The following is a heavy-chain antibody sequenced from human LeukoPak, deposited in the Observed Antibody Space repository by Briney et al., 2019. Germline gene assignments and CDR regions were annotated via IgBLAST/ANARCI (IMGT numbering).Heavy chain of an antibody. D-gene: IGHD1-26*01. CDR1: GFTFSSYG. CDR3: ARAFVGGSYRAFDI. J-gene: IGHJ3*02. Sequence: PGGSLRLSCAASGFTFSSYGMHWVRQAPGKGLEWVAVISYDGSNKYYADSVKGRFTISRDNSKSTLYLQMNSLRAEDTAVYYCARAFVGGSYRAFDIWGQGTMVTVSS. V-gene: IGHV3-30*03. CDR2: ISYDGSNK.